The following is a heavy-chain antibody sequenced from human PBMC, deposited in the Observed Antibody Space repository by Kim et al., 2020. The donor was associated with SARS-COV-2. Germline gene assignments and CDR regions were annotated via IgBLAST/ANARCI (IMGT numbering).Heavy chain of an antibody. Sequence: YSPSFQGHVTISADKSISTAYLQWSSLKASDTAMYYCATYCSSTRCGMDVWGQGTTVTVSS. V-gene: IGHV5-10-1*01. J-gene: IGHJ6*02. D-gene: IGHD2-2*01. CDR3: ATYCSSTRCGMDV.